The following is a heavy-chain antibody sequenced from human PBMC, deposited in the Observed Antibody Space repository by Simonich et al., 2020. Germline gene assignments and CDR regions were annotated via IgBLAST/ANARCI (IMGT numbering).Heavy chain of an antibody. CDR2: ISSSSSYI. CDR3: ARDPRIGTLTYYFDY. J-gene: IGHJ4*02. CDR1: GFTFSSYS. D-gene: IGHD1-26*01. Sequence: VQLVESGGGVVQPGRSLRLSCAASGFTFSSYSMNWVRQAPGKWLKRVSSISSSSSYIYYADSVKGRFTISRDNAKNSLYLQMNSLRAEDTAVYYCARDPRIGTLTYYFDYWGQGTLVTVSS. V-gene: IGHV3-21*01.